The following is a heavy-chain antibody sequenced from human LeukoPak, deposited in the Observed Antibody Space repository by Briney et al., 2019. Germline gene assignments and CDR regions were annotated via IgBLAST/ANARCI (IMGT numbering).Heavy chain of an antibody. D-gene: IGHD4-17*01. CDR1: GGTFSSYA. V-gene: IGHV1-69*05. CDR3: ARDGRGDGDNGAYDAFDI. CDR2: IIPIFGTA. Sequence: GSSVKVSCKVSGGTFSSYAISWVRQAPGQGLEWMGGIIPIFGTANYAQKFQGRVTITTDESTSTAYMELSSLRSEDTAVYYCARDGRGDGDNGAYDAFDIWGQGTMVTVSS. J-gene: IGHJ3*02.